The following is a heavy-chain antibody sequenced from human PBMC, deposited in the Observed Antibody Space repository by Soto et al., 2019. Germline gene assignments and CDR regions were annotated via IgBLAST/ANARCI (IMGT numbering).Heavy chain of an antibody. D-gene: IGHD3-16*01. J-gene: IGHJ3*02. Sequence: PSETLSLTCSIPGGAINSGDYSWSWIRQPPGKGLEWIGYIYHSGSTYYNPSLKSRVTISVDRSNNQFPLKLTSVTAADTAVYYCAGLFALWGAFDIWGQGAMVTVSS. CDR2: IYHSGST. CDR1: GGAINSGDYS. V-gene: IGHV4-30-2*01. CDR3: AGLFALWGAFDI.